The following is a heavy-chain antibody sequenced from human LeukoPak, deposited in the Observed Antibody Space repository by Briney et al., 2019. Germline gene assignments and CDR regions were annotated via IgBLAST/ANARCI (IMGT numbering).Heavy chain of an antibody. CDR2: IYYSGST. J-gene: IGHJ4*02. V-gene: IGHV4-39*07. CDR3: ARVIRARQVSSGLFDY. CDR1: GGSISNSSYY. Sequence: NPSETLSLTCTVSGGSISNSSYYWGWIRQPPGKGLEWIGSIYYSGSTYYNPSLKSRVTISVDTSKNQFSLKLSSVTAADTAVYYCARVIRARQVSSGLFDYWGQGTLVTVSS. D-gene: IGHD3-22*01.